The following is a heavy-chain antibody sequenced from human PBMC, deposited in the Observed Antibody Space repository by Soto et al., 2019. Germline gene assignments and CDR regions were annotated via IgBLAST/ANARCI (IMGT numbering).Heavy chain of an antibody. Sequence: QVQLQESGPGLVKPSETLSLTCTVSGGSISSYYWSWIRQPPGKGLEWIGYIYYSGSTNYNPSLKSRVTISVDTSKNQFSLKLSSVTAADTAAYYCASSQDYYDFWSYWGQGTLVTVSS. V-gene: IGHV4-59*01. CDR3: ASSQDYYDFWSY. D-gene: IGHD3-3*01. J-gene: IGHJ4*02. CDR1: GGSISSYY. CDR2: IYYSGST.